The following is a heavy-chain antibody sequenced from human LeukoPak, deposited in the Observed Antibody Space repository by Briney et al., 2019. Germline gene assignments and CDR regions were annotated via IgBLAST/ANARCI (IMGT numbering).Heavy chain of an antibody. CDR2: ISSSGGST. CDR3: AREWDALGATSDY. D-gene: IGHD1-26*01. CDR1: GFTFSSYA. Sequence: GGSLRLSCAASGFTFSSYAMSWVRQAPGEGLEWVSTISSSGGSTYYADSVKGRFTISRDNAKNSLYLQMNSLRAEDTAVYYCAREWDALGATSDYWGQGTLVTVSS. J-gene: IGHJ4*02. V-gene: IGHV3-23*01.